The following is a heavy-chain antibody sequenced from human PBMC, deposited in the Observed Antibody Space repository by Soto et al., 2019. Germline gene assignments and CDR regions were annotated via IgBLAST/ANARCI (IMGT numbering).Heavy chain of an antibody. CDR1: GFTFSSYW. J-gene: IGHJ6*03. Sequence: PGGSLRLSCAASGFTFSSYWMSWVRQAPGKGLEWVANINQDRSEKYYVDTVKGRYTISRDNAKNSLYLQMNSLRAEDTALYYCARESTQLGYYYYYMDVWGKGTTVTVSS. CDR3: ARESTQLGYYYYYMDV. D-gene: IGHD6-13*01. V-gene: IGHV3-7*01. CDR2: INQDRSEK.